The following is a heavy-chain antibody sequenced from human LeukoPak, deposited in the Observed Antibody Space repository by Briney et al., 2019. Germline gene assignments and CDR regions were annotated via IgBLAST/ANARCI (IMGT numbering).Heavy chain of an antibody. CDR2: LYAGDT. CDR1: GYSISSGYY. V-gene: IGHV4-38-2*01. J-gene: IGHJ6*03. CDR3: ARGVFMTSGRYFYYMDL. D-gene: IGHD2-21*01. Sequence: KPSETLSLTCAVSGYSISSGYYWGWIRQPAGRGLEWIGRLYAGDTKYNPSLNNRATVSVDTSKNQFSLTLSSVTAADTATYYCARGVFMTSGRYFYYMDLWGTGTTVTVSS.